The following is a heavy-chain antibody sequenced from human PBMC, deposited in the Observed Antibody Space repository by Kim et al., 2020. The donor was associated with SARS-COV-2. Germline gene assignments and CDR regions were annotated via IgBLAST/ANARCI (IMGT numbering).Heavy chain of an antibody. CDR3: ARSLPQMPYGMDV. CDR1: GGSISSYY. D-gene: IGHD6-13*01. V-gene: IGHV4-59*01. CDR2: IYYSGST. J-gene: IGHJ6*02. Sequence: SETLSLTCTVSGGSISSYYWSWIRQPPGKGLEWIGYIYYSGSTNYNPSLKSRVTISVDTSKNQFSLKLSSVTAADTAVYYCARSLPQMPYGMDVWGQGTTVTVSS.